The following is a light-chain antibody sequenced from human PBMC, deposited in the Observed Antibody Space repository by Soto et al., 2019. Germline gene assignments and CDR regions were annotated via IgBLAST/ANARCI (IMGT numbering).Light chain of an antibody. Sequence: EIVMTQSPATLSVSPGERVTLSCRASESVSSNLAWYQQKPGQAPRLLIYTASTRATSIPARFSGSGSGTEFPLTISSLQSEDFAVYHCHQFNIGPYTFGQGTKLEI. CDR1: ESVSSN. V-gene: IGKV3-15*01. CDR3: HQFNIGPYT. J-gene: IGKJ2*01. CDR2: TAS.